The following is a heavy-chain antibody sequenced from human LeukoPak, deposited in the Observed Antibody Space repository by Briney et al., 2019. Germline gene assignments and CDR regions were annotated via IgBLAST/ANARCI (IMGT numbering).Heavy chain of an antibody. D-gene: IGHD1-26*01. Sequence: GGSLRLSCAASGFTFSSYSMNWVRQAPGKGLEWVSSISSSSSYIYYADSVKGRFTISRDNAKNSLYLQMNSLRAEDTAVYYCATEPRVGYHAPLDPWGQGTLVTVSS. CDR1: GFTFSSYS. V-gene: IGHV3-21*01. CDR2: ISSSSSYI. CDR3: ATEPRVGYHAPLDP. J-gene: IGHJ5*02.